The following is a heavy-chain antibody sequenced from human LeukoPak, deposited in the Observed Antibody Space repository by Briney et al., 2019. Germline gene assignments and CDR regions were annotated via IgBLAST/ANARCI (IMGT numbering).Heavy chain of an antibody. CDR2: INPSGGTT. CDR3: ARGRPGSGWSFDY. D-gene: IGHD6-19*01. Sequence: GASVKVSCKTSGYTFTTYYMHWVRQAPGQGLEWMGIINPSGGTTNYAQKFQGRVTMTRDTSTTTLYMELSSLRSEDTAVYYCARGRPGSGWSFDYWGQGTLATVSS. CDR1: GYTFTTYY. V-gene: IGHV1-46*01. J-gene: IGHJ4*02.